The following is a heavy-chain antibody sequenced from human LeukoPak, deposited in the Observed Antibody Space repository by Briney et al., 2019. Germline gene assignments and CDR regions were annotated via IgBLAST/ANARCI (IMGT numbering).Heavy chain of an antibody. CDR3: AKPAGSSGYNAIDY. Sequence: GGSLRLSCAASGFTFSSYAMSWVRQAPGKGLEWVSAISGTGGSTYYANSVKGRFTISRDNSKNTLYLQMNSLRAEDTAVYYCAKPAGSSGYNAIDYWGQGTLVTVSS. CDR1: GFTFSSYA. D-gene: IGHD3-22*01. CDR2: ISGTGGST. V-gene: IGHV3-23*01. J-gene: IGHJ4*02.